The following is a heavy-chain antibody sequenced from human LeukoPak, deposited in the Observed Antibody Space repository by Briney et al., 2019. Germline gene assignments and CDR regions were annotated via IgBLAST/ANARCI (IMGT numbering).Heavy chain of an antibody. V-gene: IGHV1-24*01. Sequence: ASVKVSCKASGGTFSSYAISWVRQAPGKGLEWMGGFDPEDGETIYAQKFQGRVTMTEDTSTDTAYMELSSLRSEDTAVYYCATPARFYYGSGSYYKSWGQGTLVTVSS. D-gene: IGHD3-10*01. CDR3: ATPARFYYGSGSYYKS. CDR1: GGTFSSYA. J-gene: IGHJ5*02. CDR2: FDPEDGET.